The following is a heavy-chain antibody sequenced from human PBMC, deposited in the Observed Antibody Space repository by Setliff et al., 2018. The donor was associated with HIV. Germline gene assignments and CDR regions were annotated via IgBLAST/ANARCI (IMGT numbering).Heavy chain of an antibody. Sequence: ASVKVSCKASGYTFTNYYIHWVRQAPGQGLEWMGGIIPIFGTANYAQKFQGRVTMTRDTSTSTVYMELSSLRSEDTAVYYCARGRLSWSPDFWGQGTLVTVSS. CDR1: GYTFTNYY. CDR3: ARGRLSWSPDF. CDR2: IIPIFGTA. V-gene: IGHV1-46*01. J-gene: IGHJ4*02.